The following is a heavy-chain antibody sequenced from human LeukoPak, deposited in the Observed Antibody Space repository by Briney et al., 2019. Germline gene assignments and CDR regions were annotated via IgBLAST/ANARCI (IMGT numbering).Heavy chain of an antibody. CDR1: GYTFTSYY. J-gene: IGHJ3*02. Sequence: ASVKVSCKASGYTFTSYYMHWVRQAPGQGLEWMGIINPSGGSTSYAQKFQGRVTMTRDTSISTAYMELSRLRSDDTAVYYCASATYSSGWYGLNAFDIWGQGTMVTVSS. CDR3: ASATYSSGWYGLNAFDI. V-gene: IGHV1-46*01. D-gene: IGHD6-19*01. CDR2: INPSGGST.